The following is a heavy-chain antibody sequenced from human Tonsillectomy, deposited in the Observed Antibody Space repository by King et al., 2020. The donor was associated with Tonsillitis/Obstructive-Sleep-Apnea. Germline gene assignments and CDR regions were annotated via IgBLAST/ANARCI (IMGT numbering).Heavy chain of an antibody. CDR3: ARDMVLEAGGDAFDI. V-gene: IGHV4-59*01. CDR1: GGSISSSY. J-gene: IGHJ3*02. D-gene: IGHD2-8*01. Sequence: LQLQESGPGLVKPSETLSLTCTVSGGSISSSYWSWIRQPPGKGLEWIGYIYYSGSTNYNPSLKSRVTISVDTSKNQFSLRLSSVTAADTAVYYCARDMVLEAGGDAFDIWGQGKMVTVSS. CDR2: IYYSGST.